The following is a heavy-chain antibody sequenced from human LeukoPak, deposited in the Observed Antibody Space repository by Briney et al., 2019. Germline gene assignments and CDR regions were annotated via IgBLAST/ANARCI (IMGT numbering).Heavy chain of an antibody. Sequence: GGSLRLSCAASGFTFSDYYMNWLRQAPGRGLEWVSYISNSGSAKYYADSVKGRFTISRDNAKNSVYLEMDSLRAEDTAVYYCASDSSGYFGPWGQGTLVTVSS. V-gene: IGHV3-11*01. CDR3: ASDSSGYFGP. D-gene: IGHD3-22*01. CDR1: GFTFSDYY. J-gene: IGHJ5*02. CDR2: ISNSGSAK.